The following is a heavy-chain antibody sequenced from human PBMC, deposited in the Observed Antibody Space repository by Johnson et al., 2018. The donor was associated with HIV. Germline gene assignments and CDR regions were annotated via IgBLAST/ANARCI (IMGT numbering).Heavy chain of an antibody. CDR3: SRLVFYNRNGGGALDI. Sequence: VQLVESGGGLIQPGGSLRLSCAASGFTVSSNYMSWVRQAPGKGLEWVSVIYSGGSTYTADSVKGRFTISRDNSKNTLYLQMNSLRAEDTAVYYCSRLVFYNRNGGGALDIWGHGTMVTVSS. V-gene: IGHV3-53*01. CDR1: GFTVSSNY. D-gene: IGHD1-14*01. J-gene: IGHJ3*02. CDR2: IYSGGST.